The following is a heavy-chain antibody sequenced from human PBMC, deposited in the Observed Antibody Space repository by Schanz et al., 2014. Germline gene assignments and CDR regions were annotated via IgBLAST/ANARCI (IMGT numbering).Heavy chain of an antibody. CDR3: ARVNVYYDSSGYYYYYAMDA. V-gene: IGHV3-48*02. CDR2: ITSSSSTR. D-gene: IGHD3-22*01. J-gene: IGHJ6*02. Sequence: EVELVESGGGLVQPGGSLRLSCAASGFTFSSYSMNWVRQAPGKGLEWVSYITSSSSTRYYADSVKGRFTISRDNAKSSLYLQMNSLRDDDTAVYYCARVNVYYDSSGYYYYYAMDAWGQGTTVAVSS. CDR1: GFTFSSYS.